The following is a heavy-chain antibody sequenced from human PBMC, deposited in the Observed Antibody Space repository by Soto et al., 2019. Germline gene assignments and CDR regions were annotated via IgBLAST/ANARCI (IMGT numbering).Heavy chain of an antibody. Sequence: QVQLVESGGGVVQPGRSLRLSCAASGFTFSSYAMHWVRQAPGKGLEWVAVISYDGSNKYYADSVKGRFTISRDNSKNTLYLQMNSLRAEDTAVYYCARDRGYCSSTSCSDYYYYGMDVWGQGTTVTVSS. CDR1: GFTFSSYA. D-gene: IGHD2-2*01. CDR2: ISYDGSNK. V-gene: IGHV3-30-3*01. J-gene: IGHJ6*02. CDR3: ARDRGYCSSTSCSDYYYYGMDV.